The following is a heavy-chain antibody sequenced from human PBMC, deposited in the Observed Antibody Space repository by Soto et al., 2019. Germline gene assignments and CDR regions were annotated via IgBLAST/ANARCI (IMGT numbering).Heavy chain of an antibody. J-gene: IGHJ5*02. D-gene: IGHD2-8*01. CDR3: AKDLRSGVLRNWFDA. Sequence: EVQLVEFGGGLVQPGGSMRLSCVASGFSFSNYAMTWVRQAPGKGLEWVSSIAGSGVSTFNADSVKGRFTISRENSKNTVYLQMSGLRAEDTAVYYCAKDLRSGVLRNWFDAWCQGTLVTV. CDR1: GFSFSNYA. V-gene: IGHV3-23*04. CDR2: IAGSGVST.